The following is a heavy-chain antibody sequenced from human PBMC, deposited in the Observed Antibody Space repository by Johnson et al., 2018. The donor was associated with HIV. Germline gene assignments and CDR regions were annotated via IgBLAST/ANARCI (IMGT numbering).Heavy chain of an antibody. D-gene: IGHD3-10*01. V-gene: IGHV3-20*04. CDR3: ARGVLLWFRELSSLNDAFDI. CDR1: GFTFDDHG. J-gene: IGHJ3*02. Sequence: EKLVESGGGVVRPGGSLRLSCAASGFTFDDHGMSWVRKGSGTGLEWGSGINWNGGSTGYADSVKGRFTISRDNAKNSLYLQMNSLRAEDTALYYWARGVLLWFRELSSLNDAFDIWGQGTMVTVSS. CDR2: INWNGGST.